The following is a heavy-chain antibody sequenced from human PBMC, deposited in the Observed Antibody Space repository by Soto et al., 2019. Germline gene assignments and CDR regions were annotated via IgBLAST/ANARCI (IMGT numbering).Heavy chain of an antibody. J-gene: IGHJ4*02. CDR3: ARTLAARFDY. D-gene: IGHD6-6*01. CDR2: ITNSGSTK. Sequence: PGGSLRLSCAASGFPFVDYYIIFIRQAPGKWLEWVSHITNSGSTKYYADSVKGRFTISRDNAKNSLFLQMNSLRAEDTAVYYCARTLAARFDYWGQGTPVTVSS. V-gene: IGHV3-11*01. CDR1: GFPFVDYY.